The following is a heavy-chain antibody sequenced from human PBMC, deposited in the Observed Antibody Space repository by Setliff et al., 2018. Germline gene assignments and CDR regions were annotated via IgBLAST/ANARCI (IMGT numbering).Heavy chain of an antibody. CDR3: ATVEHVLRFLEWLSRAEYFQH. CDR2: FDPEDGET. D-gene: IGHD3-3*01. V-gene: IGHV1-24*01. J-gene: IGHJ1*01. CDR1: GYTLTELS. Sequence: ASVKVSCKVSGYTLTELSMHWVRQAPGKGLEWMGGFDPEDGETIYAQKFQGRVTMTEDTSTDTAYMELRSLRSEDTAVYYCATVEHVLRFLEWLSRAEYFQHWGQGTLVTVSS.